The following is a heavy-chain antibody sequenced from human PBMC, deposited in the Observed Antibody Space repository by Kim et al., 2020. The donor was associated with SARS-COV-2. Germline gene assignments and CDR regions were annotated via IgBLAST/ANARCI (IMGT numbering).Heavy chain of an antibody. J-gene: IGHJ3*02. Sequence: SETLSLTCTVSGGSISSGGYYWSWIRQHPGKGLEWIGYIYYSGSTYYNPSLKSRVTISVDTSKNQFSLKLSSVTAADTAVYYCLHDSSGYGAFDIWGQGTMVTVSS. CDR3: LHDSSGYGAFDI. D-gene: IGHD3-22*01. CDR2: IYYSGST. CDR1: GGSISSGGYY. V-gene: IGHV4-31*03.